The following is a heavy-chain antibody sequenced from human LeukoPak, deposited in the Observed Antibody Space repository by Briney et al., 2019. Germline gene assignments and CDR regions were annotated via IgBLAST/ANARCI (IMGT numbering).Heavy chain of an antibody. CDR1: GFIFSTYV. CDR3: ARGEYYFDY. V-gene: IGHV3-30-3*01. CDR2: ISYDGNNQ. Sequence: GGSLRLSCAASGFIFSTYVIHWVRQAPGKGLEWVAVISYDGNNQYYADSVKGRFTISRDNSKNTLYLQMNSLRAEDTAVYYCARGEYYFDYWGQGTLVTVSS. J-gene: IGHJ4*02. D-gene: IGHD3-10*01.